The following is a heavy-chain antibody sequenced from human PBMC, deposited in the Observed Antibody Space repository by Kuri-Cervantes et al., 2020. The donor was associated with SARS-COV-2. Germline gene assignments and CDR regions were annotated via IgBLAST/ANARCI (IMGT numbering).Heavy chain of an antibody. CDR3: ARSRRVWFDP. CDR2: IYYSGST. Sequence: GSLRLSCTVSGGSISSSISSSSYYWGWIRQPPGKGLEWIGSIYYSGSTYYNPSLKSRVTISVDTSKNQFSLKLSSVTAADTAVYYCARSRRVWFDPWGQGTLVTVSS. D-gene: IGHD1-14*01. J-gene: IGHJ5*02. V-gene: IGHV4-39*01. CDR1: GGSISSSISSSSYY.